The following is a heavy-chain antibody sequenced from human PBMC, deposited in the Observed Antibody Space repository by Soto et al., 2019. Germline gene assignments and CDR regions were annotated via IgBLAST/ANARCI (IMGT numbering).Heavy chain of an antibody. V-gene: IGHV4-39*01. CDR1: GGSISSSSYY. Sequence: QLQLQESGPGLVKPSETLSLTCTVSGGSISSSSYYWGWIRQPPGKGLEWIGRIYYSGSTYYNPSLKSRVTISVDTSKNQFSLKLSSVTAADTAVYYCARRGVERGYDYWGQGTLVTVSS. J-gene: IGHJ4*02. D-gene: IGHD3-22*01. CDR3: ARRGVERGYDY. CDR2: IYYSGST.